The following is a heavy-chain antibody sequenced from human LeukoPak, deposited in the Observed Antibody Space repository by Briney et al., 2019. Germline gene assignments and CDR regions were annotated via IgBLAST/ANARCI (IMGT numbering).Heavy chain of an antibody. V-gene: IGHV3-11*04. CDR2: ISESGDSI. J-gene: IGHJ4*02. CDR1: GFTFSDYY. CDR3: GRGHWGLDN. D-gene: IGHD7-27*01. Sequence: GGPLRLSCAASGFTFSDYYMTWIRHAPGKGLEWVSYISESGDSIYYADSARARFTTSRHNAKSSLYLQMDSLRAEDTAVYYWGRGHWGLDNWGQRALVTVSS.